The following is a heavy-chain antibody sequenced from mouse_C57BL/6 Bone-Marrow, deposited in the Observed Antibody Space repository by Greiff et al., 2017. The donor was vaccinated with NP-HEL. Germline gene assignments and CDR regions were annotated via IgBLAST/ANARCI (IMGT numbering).Heavy chain of an antibody. V-gene: IGHV2-2*01. CDR2: IWSGGST. J-gene: IGHJ3*01. CDR1: GFSLTSYG. Sequence: QVQLKQSGPGLVQPSQSLSITCTVSGFSLTSYGVHWVRQSPGKGLEWLGVIWSGGSTDYKAAFISRLSISKDNSKSQVFFKMNSLQADDTAIDYCARNQRTWFAYWGQGTLVTVSA. CDR3: ARNQRTWFAY.